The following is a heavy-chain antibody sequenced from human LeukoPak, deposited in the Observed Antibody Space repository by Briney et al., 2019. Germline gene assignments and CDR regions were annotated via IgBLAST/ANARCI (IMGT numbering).Heavy chain of an antibody. V-gene: IGHV5-51*01. CDR2: IYPGDPET. J-gene: IGHJ4*02. CDR1: GYSFNSYY. Sequence: GESLKISCKASGYSFNSYYIDWVRQMPGKGLEWMGMIYPGDPETRYSPSFQGHVTISLDRSITTAYLRFNNLKASDTAMYYCARGVDFWSGSPYFDFWGQGTLVTVSS. D-gene: IGHD3-3*01. CDR3: ARGVDFWSGSPYFDF.